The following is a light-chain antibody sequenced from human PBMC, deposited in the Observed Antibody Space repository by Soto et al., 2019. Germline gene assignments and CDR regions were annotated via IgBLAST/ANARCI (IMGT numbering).Light chain of an antibody. CDR3: TSYTSSSTLDV. V-gene: IGLV2-14*01. Sequence: QSVLTQPASVFGSPGQSITISCTGTSSDVGGYNYVSWYQQHPGKAPKLIIYEVSNRPTGVSNRFSGSKSGHTASLTISGLQSEDEADYFCTSYTSSSTLDVFGTGTKLTVL. CDR2: EVS. J-gene: IGLJ1*01. CDR1: SSDVGGYNY.